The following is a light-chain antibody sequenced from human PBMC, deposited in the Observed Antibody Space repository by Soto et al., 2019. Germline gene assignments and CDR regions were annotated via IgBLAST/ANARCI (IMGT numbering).Light chain of an antibody. V-gene: IGLV2-11*01. CDR2: VVT. CDR3: SSYAGSSTYVL. J-gene: IGLJ2*01. CDR1: NSDVGGYNY. Sequence: QSVLTQPRSVSGSPGQSVTISCTGTNSDVGGYNYVSWYQQHPGKAPKLMIYVVTKRPSGVPDRFSGSKSGSTASLTISGLQAEDEADYYCSSYAGSSTYVLFGGGTKLTVL.